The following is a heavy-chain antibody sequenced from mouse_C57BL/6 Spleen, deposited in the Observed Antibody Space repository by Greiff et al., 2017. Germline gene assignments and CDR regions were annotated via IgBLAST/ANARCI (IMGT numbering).Heavy chain of an antibody. J-gene: IGHJ1*03. CDR1: GFTFSDYG. V-gene: IGHV5-17*01. D-gene: IGHD2-5*01. Sequence: EVQRVESGGGLVKPGGSLKLSCAASGFTFSDYGMHWVRQAPEKGLEWVAYISSGSSTIYYADTVKGRFTISRDNAKNTLFLQMTSLRSEDTAMYYCASNSNYEYFDVWGKGTTVTVSA. CDR2: ISSGSSTI. CDR3: ASNSNYEYFDV.